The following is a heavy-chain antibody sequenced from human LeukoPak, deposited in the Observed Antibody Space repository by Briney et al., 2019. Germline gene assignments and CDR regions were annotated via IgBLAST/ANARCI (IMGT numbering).Heavy chain of an antibody. Sequence: SETLSLTCTVSGGSISSGGYYWSWIRQHPGKGLEWIGEINHSGSTNYNPSLKSRVTISVDTSKNQFSLKLSSVTAADTAVYYCARARQEWLAPSNRYYFDYWGQGTLVTVSS. CDR3: ARARQEWLAPSNRYYFDY. CDR2: INHSGST. CDR1: GGSISSGGYY. V-gene: IGHV4-39*07. J-gene: IGHJ4*02. D-gene: IGHD6-19*01.